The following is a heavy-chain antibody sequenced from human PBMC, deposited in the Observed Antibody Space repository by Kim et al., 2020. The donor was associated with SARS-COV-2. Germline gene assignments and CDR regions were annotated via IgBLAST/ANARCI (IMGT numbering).Heavy chain of an antibody. CDR3: AKNQGA. D-gene: IGHD3-16*01. J-gene: IGHJ5*02. CDR2: GSGGST. Sequence: GSGGSTYYADSVKGRFTISRDNSKNTLYLQMNSLRAEDTAVYYCAKNQGAWGQGTLVTVSS. V-gene: IGHV3-23*01.